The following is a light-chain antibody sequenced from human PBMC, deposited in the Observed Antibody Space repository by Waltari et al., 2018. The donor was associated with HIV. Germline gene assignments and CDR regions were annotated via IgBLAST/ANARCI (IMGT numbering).Light chain of an antibody. J-gene: IGLJ2*01. V-gene: IGLV2-8*01. CDR1: SSDIGLYNF. CDR3: FSYAGNNFLL. CDR2: DVS. Sequence: QSALTQPPSASGSPGQSVTIYCAGTSSDIGLYNFVSWYQHHPGKAPKLMISDVSRRPSGVPDRFSGSKSGNTAALTVSGLQADDEATYYCFSYAGNNFLLFGGGTKLTVL.